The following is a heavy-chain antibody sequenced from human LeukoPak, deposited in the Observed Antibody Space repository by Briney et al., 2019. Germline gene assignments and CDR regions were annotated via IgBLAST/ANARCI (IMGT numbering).Heavy chain of an antibody. D-gene: IGHD3-10*01. CDR1: GYTFTSYG. J-gene: IGHJ4*02. Sequence: SVKVSCKASGYTFTSYGISWVRQAPGQGLEWMGWISAYNGNTRYAQNLQGRVTLTTDTSTSTAYMEVRSLRSDDTAVYYCARAQTTGFGESLHYWGQGTLVTVSS. CDR2: ISAYNGNT. V-gene: IGHV1-18*01. CDR3: ARAQTTGFGESLHY.